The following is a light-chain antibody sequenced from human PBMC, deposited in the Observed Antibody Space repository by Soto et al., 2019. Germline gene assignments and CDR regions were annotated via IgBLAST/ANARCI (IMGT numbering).Light chain of an antibody. CDR2: SNN. CDR3: TSYTSSSTLV. Sequence: QSVLTQPPSASGTPGQRVTISCSGSRSNIGSNTVNWYQQLPGTAPKLLIYSNNQRPSGVPDRFSGSKSGTSASLAISGLQSEDEADYYCTSYTSSSTLVFGGGTKLTVL. J-gene: IGLJ3*02. CDR1: RSNIGSNT. V-gene: IGLV1-44*01.